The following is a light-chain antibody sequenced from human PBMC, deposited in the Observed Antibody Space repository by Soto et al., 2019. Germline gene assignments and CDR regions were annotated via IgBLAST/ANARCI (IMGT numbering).Light chain of an antibody. CDR3: QQCHCTPLT. V-gene: IGKV1-39*01. CDR2: AAS. Sequence: DIQMTQSPSSLSASVGDRVTITCRASQSISTYLNWYQQKPGKVPKLLIYAASRLQGGVPSRFSGSGSGTDCSLTISSRQPRNFATSSCQQCHCTPLTFGQGTRLEIK. J-gene: IGKJ5*01. CDR1: QSISTY.